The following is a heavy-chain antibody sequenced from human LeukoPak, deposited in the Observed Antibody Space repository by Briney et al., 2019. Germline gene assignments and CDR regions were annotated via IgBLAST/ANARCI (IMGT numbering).Heavy chain of an antibody. V-gene: IGHV3-74*01. CDR2: INSDGSST. CDR3: ARDPDDDAFDI. CDR1: GFTFSSYW. Sequence: GGSLRLSCAASGFTFSSYWMLWVRQAPGKGLVWVSRINSDGSSTSYADSVKGRFTISRDDAKNTLYLQMNSLRAEDTAVYYCARDPDDDAFDIWGQGTMVPVSS. D-gene: IGHD1-14*01. J-gene: IGHJ3*02.